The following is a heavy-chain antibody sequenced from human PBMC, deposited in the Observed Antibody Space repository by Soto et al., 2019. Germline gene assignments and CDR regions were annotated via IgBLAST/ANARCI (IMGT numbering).Heavy chain of an antibody. D-gene: IGHD3-22*01. V-gene: IGHV2-5*01. CDR1: GFSLSTTGEG. Sequence: QITLKESGRPLVRPTQTLTLTCTFSGFSLSTTGEGVAWIRQPPGKALEWLALIYWNDDKRYSPSLKSRLTITKDTSKNPVVLTMTNMDPVDTATYFCAHRSSLTLYGTSGYIFDSWGQGTLVIVSS. J-gene: IGHJ4*02. CDR3: AHRSSLTLYGTSGYIFDS. CDR2: IYWNDDK.